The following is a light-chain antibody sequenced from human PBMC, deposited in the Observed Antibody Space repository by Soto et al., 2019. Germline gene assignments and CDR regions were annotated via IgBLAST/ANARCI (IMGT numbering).Light chain of an antibody. CDR1: QSVSSN. J-gene: IGKJ1*01. CDR3: QQYNDWWT. V-gene: IGKV3-15*01. Sequence: EIVMTQSPATLSVSPGEGATLSCRASQSVSSNLTWYQQKPGQAPRLLIYGASTRATSVPARFSGSGSGTEFTLAISSLQSEDFAVYYCQQYNDWWTFGQGTKVEIK. CDR2: GAS.